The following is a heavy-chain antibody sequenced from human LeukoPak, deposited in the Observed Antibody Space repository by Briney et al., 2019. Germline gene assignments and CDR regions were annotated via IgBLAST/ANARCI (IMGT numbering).Heavy chain of an antibody. J-gene: IGHJ4*02. V-gene: IGHV3-7*01. Sequence: GSLRLSCAASGFTFSSYEMNWVRQAPGKGLEWVANIKQDGSEKFYVDSVKGRFTISRDNAKNSLYLQMNSLRAEDTAVYYCARESYYGSGILYFFDYWGQGTLVTVSS. D-gene: IGHD3-10*01. CDR2: IKQDGSEK. CDR1: GFTFSSYE. CDR3: ARESYYGSGILYFFDY.